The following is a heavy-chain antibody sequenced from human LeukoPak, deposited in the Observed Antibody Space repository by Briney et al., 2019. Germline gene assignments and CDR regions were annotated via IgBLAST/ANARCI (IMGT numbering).Heavy chain of an antibody. CDR3: ARDQGYYDSSGYKPPTDY. Sequence: GGSLRLSCAASGFTFSDYYMSWIRQAPGKGLEWVSYISSSGNTIYYADSVKGRFTISRDNAKNSLYLQMNSLRAEDTAVYYCARDQGYYDSSGYKPPTDYWGQGTLVTVSS. D-gene: IGHD3-22*01. CDR2: ISSSGNTI. J-gene: IGHJ4*02. V-gene: IGHV3-11*04. CDR1: GFTFSDYY.